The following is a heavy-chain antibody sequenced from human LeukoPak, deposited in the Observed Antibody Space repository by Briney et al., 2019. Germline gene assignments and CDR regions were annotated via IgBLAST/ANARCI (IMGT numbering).Heavy chain of an antibody. J-gene: IGHJ4*02. CDR1: GGSISSYY. D-gene: IGHD3-10*02. V-gene: IGHV4-59*08. CDR3: ARHVCHFVRADANYFDY. CDR2: IYYSGST. Sequence: PSETLSLTCTVSGGSISSYYWSWIRQPPGKGLEWIGYIYYSGSTNYNPSLKSRVTISVDTSKNQFSLKLSSVTAADTAVYYCARHVCHFVRADANYFDYWGQGTLVTVSS.